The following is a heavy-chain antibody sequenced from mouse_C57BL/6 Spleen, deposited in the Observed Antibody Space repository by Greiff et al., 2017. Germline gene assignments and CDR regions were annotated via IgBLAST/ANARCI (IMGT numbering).Heavy chain of an antibody. CDR1: GYTFTSYW. CDR2: IHPNSGST. D-gene: IGHD2-4*01. V-gene: IGHV1-64*01. J-gene: IGHJ4*01. Sequence: VQLQQPGAELVKPGASVKLSCKASGYTFTSYWMHWVKQRPGQGLEWIGMIHPNSGSTNYNEKFKSKATLTVDKSSSTAYMQLSSLTSEDSAVYYCARFYYDSFYAMDYWGQGTSVTVSS. CDR3: ARFYYDSFYAMDY.